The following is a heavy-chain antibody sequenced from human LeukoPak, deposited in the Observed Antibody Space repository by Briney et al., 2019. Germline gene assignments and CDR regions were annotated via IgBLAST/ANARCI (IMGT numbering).Heavy chain of an antibody. CDR1: GGAFSSYT. CDR3: ATRGSYGGPNLDY. V-gene: IGHV1-69*02. Sequence: SVKVSCKASGGAFSSYTISWVRQAPGQGLEWMGRIIPILGIANYAQKFQGRVTITANKSTSTAYMELSSLRSEDTAVYYCATRGSYGGPNLDYWGQGTLVTVSS. D-gene: IGHD4-23*01. J-gene: IGHJ4*02. CDR2: IIPILGIA.